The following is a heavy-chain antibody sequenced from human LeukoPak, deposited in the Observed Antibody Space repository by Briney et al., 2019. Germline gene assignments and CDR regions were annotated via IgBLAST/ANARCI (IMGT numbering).Heavy chain of an antibody. CDR3: ARQPYMLGAYYFDY. J-gene: IGHJ4*02. V-gene: IGHV4-59*08. D-gene: IGHD1-26*01. CDR1: GASISSYY. Sequence: SETLSLTCTVSGASISSYYWSWIRQPPGKGLEWIGYISYSGSTNYNPSLKSRVTISADTSKNQLSLKLGSVTAADTAVYYCARQPYMLGAYYFDYWGQGTLVTVSS. CDR2: ISYSGST.